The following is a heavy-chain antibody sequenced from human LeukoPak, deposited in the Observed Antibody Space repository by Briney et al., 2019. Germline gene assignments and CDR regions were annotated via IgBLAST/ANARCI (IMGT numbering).Heavy chain of an antibody. V-gene: IGHV1-69*05. Sequence: GASVKVSCKASGGTFSSYAISWVRQAPGQGLEWMGGIIPIFGTANYAQKFQGRVTITTDESTSTAYMELSSLRSEDTAVYYCATFLIERAYYFDYWGQGTLVTVSS. CDR3: ATFLIERAYYFDY. J-gene: IGHJ4*02. CDR2: IIPIFGTA. CDR1: GGTFSSYA.